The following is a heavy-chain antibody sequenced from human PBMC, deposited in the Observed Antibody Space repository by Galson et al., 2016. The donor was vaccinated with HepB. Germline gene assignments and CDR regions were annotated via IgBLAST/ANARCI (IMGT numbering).Heavy chain of an antibody. Sequence: SLRLSCAASGFTFNTYSIHWVRQAPGKGLEWVAVISYDGSDKDYADSVKGRFTISRDNSKNMLYLQMNSLRNEGTAVYYCARSTSDSSTWYVNYYYGMDVWGQGTLVTVSS. CDR3: ARSTSDSSTWYVNYYYGMDV. D-gene: IGHD6-13*01. J-gene: IGHJ6*02. CDR1: GFTFNTYS. CDR2: ISYDGSDK. V-gene: IGHV3-30-3*01.